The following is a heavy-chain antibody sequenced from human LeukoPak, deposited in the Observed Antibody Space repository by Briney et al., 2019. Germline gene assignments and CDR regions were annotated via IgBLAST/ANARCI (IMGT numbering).Heavy chain of an antibody. V-gene: IGHV4-39*01. CDR3: ARRTGTHLPNWFDP. D-gene: IGHD3-10*01. Sequence: SETLSLTCTVSGGSISSTFYYCGWIRQPPGKGLEWIGSMHSSGSTYYNPSLQSRVTISVDTSKDQSSLKLSSVTAADTAVYYCARRTGTHLPNWFDPWGQGTLVTVSS. J-gene: IGHJ5*02. CDR2: MHSSGST. CDR1: GGSISSTFYY.